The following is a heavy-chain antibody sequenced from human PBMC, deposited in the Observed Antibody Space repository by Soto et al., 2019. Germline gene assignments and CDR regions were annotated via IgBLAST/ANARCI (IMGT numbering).Heavy chain of an antibody. J-gene: IGHJ6*02. D-gene: IGHD6-6*01. CDR3: ARELATYRSSSSYYYYGMDV. Sequence: PGGSLRLSCAASGFTFSSYGMHWVRQAPGKGLEWVAVIWYDGSNKYYADSVKGRFTISRDNSKNTLYLQMNSLRAEDTAVYYCARELATYRSSSSYYYYGMDVWGQGTTVTVSS. CDR1: GFTFSSYG. CDR2: IWYDGSNK. V-gene: IGHV3-33*01.